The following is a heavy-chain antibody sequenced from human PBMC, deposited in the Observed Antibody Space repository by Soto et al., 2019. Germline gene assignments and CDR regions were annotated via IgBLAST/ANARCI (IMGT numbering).Heavy chain of an antibody. Sequence: XGSLRLSCAASGFTLSSYAMSWVRQAPGKGLEWVSAISGSGGSTYYADSVKGRFTISRDNSKNTLYLQMNSLRAEDTAVYYCAKFPAVELELRRYGMDAWGQGTTVTVSS. CDR1: GFTLSSYA. J-gene: IGHJ6*02. CDR2: ISGSGGST. V-gene: IGHV3-23*01. D-gene: IGHD1-7*01. CDR3: AKFPAVELELRRYGMDA.